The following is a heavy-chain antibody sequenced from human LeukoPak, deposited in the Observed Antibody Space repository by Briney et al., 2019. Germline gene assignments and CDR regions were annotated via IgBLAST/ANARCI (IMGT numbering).Heavy chain of an antibody. CDR2: MYYSGST. D-gene: IGHD6-13*01. CDR1: GGSISSSSYY. CDR3: ARQRAASGIRNVDY. Sequence: SETLSLTCTVSGGSISSSSYYWGWIRQPPGKGLEWIGSMYYSGSTYYNPSLKSRVTISVDTSKNQFSLKLGSVTAADTAVYYCARQRAASGIRNVDYWGQGTLVTVSS. V-gene: IGHV4-39*01. J-gene: IGHJ4*02.